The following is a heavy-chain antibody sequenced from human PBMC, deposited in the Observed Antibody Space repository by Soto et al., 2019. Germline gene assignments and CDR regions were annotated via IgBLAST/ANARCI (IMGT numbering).Heavy chain of an antibody. D-gene: IGHD3-3*01. Sequence: SETLSLTCAVYGGSFSGYYWSWIRQPPGKGLEWIGEINHSGSTNYNPSLKSRVTISVDTSKNQFSLKLSSVTAADTAVYYCARGRSLDYMDVWGKGTTVTVSS. CDR2: INHSGST. V-gene: IGHV4-34*01. J-gene: IGHJ6*03. CDR3: ARGRSLDYMDV. CDR1: GGSFSGYY.